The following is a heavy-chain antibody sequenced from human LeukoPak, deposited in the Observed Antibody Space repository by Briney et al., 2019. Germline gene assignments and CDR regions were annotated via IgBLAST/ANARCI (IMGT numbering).Heavy chain of an antibody. CDR3: ARGGNLEN. D-gene: IGHD1-14*01. Sequence: GGSLSLSCAASGFALNRYWMSWVRQAPGTGLEWVANMNEDGGERHYVDSVKGPFTISRDNAKNSLYLQMNSLRAKDTGVYYCARGGNLENWGGGTLVTVSS. CDR1: GFALNRYW. V-gene: IGHV3-7*01. J-gene: IGHJ4*02. CDR2: MNEDGGER.